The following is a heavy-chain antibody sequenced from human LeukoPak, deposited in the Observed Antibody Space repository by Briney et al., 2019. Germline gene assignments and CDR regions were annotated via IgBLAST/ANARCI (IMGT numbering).Heavy chain of an antibody. J-gene: IGHJ5*02. CDR2: ISYDGSNK. CDR3: ARAPPTFLTHRFDP. Sequence: PGGSLRLSCAASGFTFSSYGMHWVRQAPGKGLEWVAVISYDGSNKYYADSVKGRFTISRDNSKNTLYLDMNSLRVEDTAVYYCARAPPTFLTHRFDPWGQGTLVTVSS. V-gene: IGHV3-30*03. CDR1: GFTFSSYG. D-gene: IGHD7-27*01.